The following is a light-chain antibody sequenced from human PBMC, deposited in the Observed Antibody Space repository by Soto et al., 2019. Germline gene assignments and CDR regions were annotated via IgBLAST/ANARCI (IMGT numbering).Light chain of an antibody. Sequence: DIQMTQSPSSLSASVGDRVTITFRASQSISSFLHWYQQKAGKAPKILIYAASSLQCGVPSWFSGSESGKDFPFPISSLQRAEVATYYCRQSYSAAATFGQGTRLEIK. CDR3: RQSYSAAAT. CDR2: AAS. J-gene: IGKJ5*01. V-gene: IGKV1-39*01. CDR1: QSISSF.